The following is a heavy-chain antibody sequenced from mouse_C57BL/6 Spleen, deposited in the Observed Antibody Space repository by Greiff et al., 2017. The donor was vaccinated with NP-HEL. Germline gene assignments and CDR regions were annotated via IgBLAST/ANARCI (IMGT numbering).Heavy chain of an antibody. J-gene: IGHJ4*01. V-gene: IGHV5-4*03. CDR3: AYLDYAMDY. Sequence: EVKLMESGGGLVKPGGSLKLSCAASGFTFSSYAMSWVRQTPEKRLEWVATISDGGSYTYYPDNVKGRFTISRDNAKNNLYLQMSHLKSEDTAMYYCAYLDYAMDYWGQGTSVTVSS. CDR2: ISDGGSYT. CDR1: GFTFSSYA. D-gene: IGHD5-1*01.